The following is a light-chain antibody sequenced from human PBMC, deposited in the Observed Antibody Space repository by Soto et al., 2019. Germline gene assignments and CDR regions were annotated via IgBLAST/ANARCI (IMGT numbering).Light chain of an antibody. V-gene: IGKV1-9*01. CDR2: AAS. CDR1: QGMSSY. CDR3: QQLNSYPLT. J-gene: IGKJ4*01. Sequence: IQMTQSPSSLYASVGDRVTITCRASQGMSSYLAWYQQKPGIAPKLLIYAASTLQSGVPSRFSGSGSGTDFTLTISSLQPEDFATYYGQQLNSYPLTFGGGTKVEIK.